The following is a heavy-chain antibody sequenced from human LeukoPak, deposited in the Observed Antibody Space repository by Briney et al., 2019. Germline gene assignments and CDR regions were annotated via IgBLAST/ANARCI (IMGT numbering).Heavy chain of an antibody. CDR3: AREYCSGGSCGFDP. V-gene: IGHV3-11*04. CDR1: GFTFSDYY. Sequence: GRSLRLSCAASGFTFSDYYMSWIRQAPGKGLEWVSYISSSGSTIYYADSVKGRFTISRDNAKNSLYLQMNSLRAEDTAVYYCAREYCSGGSCGFDPWGQGTLVTVSS. J-gene: IGHJ5*02. D-gene: IGHD2-15*01. CDR2: ISSSGSTI.